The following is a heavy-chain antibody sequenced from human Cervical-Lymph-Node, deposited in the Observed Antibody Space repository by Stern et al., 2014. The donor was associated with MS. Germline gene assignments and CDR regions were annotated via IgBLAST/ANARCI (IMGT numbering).Heavy chain of an antibody. V-gene: IGHV3-13*01. D-gene: IGHD6-13*01. CDR1: GFTFSSYD. Sequence: EVQLVESGGGLVQPGGSLRLSCAASGFTFSSYDMHWVRQATGKGLEWISAIGTSGETYYPGSVKGRSTISRENAKTSLYLQMNSLIAVDTAVYYCARGRAGTPDYWGQGTLVTVSS. CDR2: IGTSGET. CDR3: ARGRAGTPDY. J-gene: IGHJ4*02.